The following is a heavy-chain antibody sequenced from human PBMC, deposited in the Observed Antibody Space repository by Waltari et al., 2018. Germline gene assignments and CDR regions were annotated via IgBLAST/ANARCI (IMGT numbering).Heavy chain of an antibody. V-gene: IGHV4-59*13. Sequence: QVQLQESGPGLVKPSETLSLTCTVSGVSISSYYLTWPRPPPGKGLEWIGYIYYSGSTNYNPSLKSRVTISVDTSKNQFSLKLSSVTAADTAVYYCARADVPAFYYYYYMDVWGKGTTVTVSS. J-gene: IGHJ6*03. CDR2: IYYSGST. CDR1: GVSISSYY. CDR3: ARADVPAFYYYYYMDV. D-gene: IGHD2-2*01.